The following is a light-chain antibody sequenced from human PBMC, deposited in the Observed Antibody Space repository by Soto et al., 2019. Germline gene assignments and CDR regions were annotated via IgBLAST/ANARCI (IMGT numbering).Light chain of an antibody. CDR3: SSYTSSSTLLVV. V-gene: IGLV2-14*01. CDR1: SSDVGGYNY. J-gene: IGLJ2*01. Sequence: QSALTQPASVSGSPGQSITISCTGTSSDVGGYNYVSWYQQHPGKAPKLMIYDVSNRPSGVSNRFSGSKSGNTASLTISGLQAEDEADYYCSSYTSSSTLLVVFGGGTQVTVL. CDR2: DVS.